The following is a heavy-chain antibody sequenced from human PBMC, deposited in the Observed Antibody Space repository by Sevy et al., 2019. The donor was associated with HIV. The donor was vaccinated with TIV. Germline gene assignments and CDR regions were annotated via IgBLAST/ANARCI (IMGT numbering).Heavy chain of an antibody. J-gene: IGHJ3*02. CDR3: ARVRPVITLVGAFDI. Sequence: ASMKVSCKASGGTFSSYAISWVRQAPGQGLEWMGGIIPIFGTANYAQKFQGRVTITADESTSTAYMELSSLRSEDTAVYYCARVRPVITLVGAFDIWVQGTMVTVSS. CDR1: GGTFSSYA. V-gene: IGHV1-69*13. D-gene: IGHD3-16*01. CDR2: IIPIFGTA.